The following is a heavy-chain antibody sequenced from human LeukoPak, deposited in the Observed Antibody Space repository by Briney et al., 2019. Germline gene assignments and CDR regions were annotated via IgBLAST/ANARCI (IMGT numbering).Heavy chain of an antibody. CDR2: IYYSGST. CDR1: GGSISSYY. CDR3: ARGGSYLSAFDI. D-gene: IGHD1-26*01. V-gene: IGHV4-59*01. Sequence: PSETLSLTCTVSGGSISSYYWSWIRQPPGKGLEWIGYIYYSGSTNYKPSLKSRVTISVDTSKNQFSLKLSSVTAADTAVYYCARGGSYLSAFDIWGQGTMVTVSS. J-gene: IGHJ3*02.